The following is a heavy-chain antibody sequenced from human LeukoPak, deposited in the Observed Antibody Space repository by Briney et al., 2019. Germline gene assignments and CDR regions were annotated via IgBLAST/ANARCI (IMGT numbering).Heavy chain of an antibody. V-gene: IGHV4-59*08. J-gene: IGHJ4*02. D-gene: IGHD6-19*01. CDR2: IYGSGST. CDR1: GDSLSSHY. CDR3: ARNVGWYPHDS. Sequence: SETLSLTCTVSGDSLSSHYWSWIRQPPGKGLEWIGYIYGSGSTHYDPSLRSRVTISEDTSKNQFSLKLTSVTAADTAVYYCARNVGWYPHDSWGQGTPVTVSS.